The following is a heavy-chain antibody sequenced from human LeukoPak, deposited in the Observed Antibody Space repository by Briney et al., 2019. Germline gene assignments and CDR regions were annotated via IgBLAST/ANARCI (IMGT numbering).Heavy chain of an antibody. V-gene: IGHV3-23*01. CDR3: AKAGYCSGGSCYSIDY. J-gene: IGHJ4*02. Sequence: GGSLRLSCAASGFTFRSYAMSWVRQAPGKGLEWVSAISGSGGSTYYADSVKGRFTISRDNSKNTLYLQMNSLRAEDTAVYYCAKAGYCSGGSCYSIDYWGQGTLVTVSS. CDR2: ISGSGGST. D-gene: IGHD2-15*01. CDR1: GFTFRSYA.